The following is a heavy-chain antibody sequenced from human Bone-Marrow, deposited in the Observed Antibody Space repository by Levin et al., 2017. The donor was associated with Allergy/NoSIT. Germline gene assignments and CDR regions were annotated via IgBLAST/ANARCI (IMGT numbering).Heavy chain of an antibody. CDR2: INHSGGV. J-gene: IGHJ6*02. CDR3: VRGGGDYHYRYYGMDV. Sequence: PSETLSLTCVVSGDSVSRNSWWTWVRQPPGKGLEWIGEINHSGGVKYNWSLKSRVTISADVSNNKFSLMLTSVTAADTAVYYCVRGGGDYHYRYYGMDVWGQGTTVIVSS. V-gene: IGHV4/OR15-8*01. CDR1: GDSVSRNSW. D-gene: IGHD2-21*02.